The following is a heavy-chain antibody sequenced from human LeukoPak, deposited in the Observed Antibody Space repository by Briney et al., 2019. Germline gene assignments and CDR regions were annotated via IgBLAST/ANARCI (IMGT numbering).Heavy chain of an antibody. CDR1: GGSSSTYY. D-gene: IGHD6-6*01. CDR3: ASATARGGYSSSSRRSGSGGYYAYMDA. CDR2: INHSGTT. Sequence: SETLSLTCAVSGGSSSTYYWSWIRQSPGKGLEWIGEINHSGTTHYNPSLKSRVAISVDTSKNQFSLNLRSVTSADTAVYYCASATARGGYSSSSRRSGSGGYYAYMDAWGNGTTVIVSS. J-gene: IGHJ6*03. V-gene: IGHV4-34*01.